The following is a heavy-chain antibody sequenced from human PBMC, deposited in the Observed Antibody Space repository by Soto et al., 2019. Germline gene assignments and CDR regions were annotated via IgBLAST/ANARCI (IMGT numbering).Heavy chain of an antibody. CDR1: GFTFSSYA. CDR2: ISGSSGST. J-gene: IGHJ4*02. D-gene: IGHD3-10*01. Sequence: EVQLLESGGGLVQPGGSLRLSCAASGFTFSSYAMSWVRQAPGKGLEWVSAISGSSGSTYYADSVKGRFTISRDNSKYTLYLQMNSLRADDTAVYYCATGVGDYVSGSNPFCYWGQCFPVTVS. CDR3: ATGVGDYVSGSNPFCY. V-gene: IGHV3-23*01.